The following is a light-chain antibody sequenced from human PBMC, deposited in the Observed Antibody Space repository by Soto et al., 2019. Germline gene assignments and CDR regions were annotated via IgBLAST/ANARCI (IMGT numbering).Light chain of an antibody. Sequence: ESVLTQSPATLSLSPGETATLSCRASQSVSNSFFAWYQQKPGQAPRLLIYGVSSRATGIPDRFSGSGSGTDFTLNISRLEPEDFVVYYCQQYSSLPHTFGQGTKLEVK. CDR2: GVS. J-gene: IGKJ2*01. CDR1: QSVSNSF. CDR3: QQYSSLPHT. V-gene: IGKV3-20*01.